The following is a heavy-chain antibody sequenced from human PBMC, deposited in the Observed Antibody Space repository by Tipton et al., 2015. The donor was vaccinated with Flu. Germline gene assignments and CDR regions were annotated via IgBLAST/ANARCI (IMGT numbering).Heavy chain of an antibody. J-gene: IGHJ4*02. Sequence: SLRLSCAASGFTFSRYAMGWVRQAPGKGLEWVSGISGGGAITYFADSVKGRFTISRDNSKNRLVLQMNSLRAEDTAVYYCAKVIPLLVAGLDYWGQGTLVTVSS. CDR3: AKVIPLLVAGLDY. CDR1: GFTFSRYA. CDR2: ISGGGAIT. D-gene: IGHD6-19*01. V-gene: IGHV3-23*01.